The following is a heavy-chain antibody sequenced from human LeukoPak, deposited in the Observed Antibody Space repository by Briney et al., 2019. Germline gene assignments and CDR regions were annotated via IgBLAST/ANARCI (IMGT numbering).Heavy chain of an antibody. Sequence: GGSLRLSCAASGFTFSSYWMSWVRQAPGKGLEWVSAISGSGGSTYYADSVKGRFTISRDNSKNTLYLQMNSLRAEDTAVYYCAKGDYYDSSGYYPDWGQGTLVTVSS. V-gene: IGHV3-23*01. J-gene: IGHJ4*02. CDR2: ISGSGGST. CDR1: GFTFSSYW. D-gene: IGHD3-22*01. CDR3: AKGDYYDSSGYYPD.